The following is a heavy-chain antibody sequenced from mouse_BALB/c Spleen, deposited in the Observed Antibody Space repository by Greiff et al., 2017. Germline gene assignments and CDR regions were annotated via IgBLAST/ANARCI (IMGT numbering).Heavy chain of an antibody. V-gene: IGHV3-2*02. CDR2: ISYSGST. CDR3: ARQGGYGSSYGY. J-gene: IGHJ2*01. Sequence: EVQLVESGPGLVKPSQSLSLTCTVTGYSITSDYAWNWIRQFPGNKLEWMGYISYSGSTSYNPSLKSRISITRDTSKNQFFLQLNSVTTEDTATYYCARQGGYGSSYGYWGQGTTLTVSS. D-gene: IGHD1-1*01. CDR1: GYSITSDYA.